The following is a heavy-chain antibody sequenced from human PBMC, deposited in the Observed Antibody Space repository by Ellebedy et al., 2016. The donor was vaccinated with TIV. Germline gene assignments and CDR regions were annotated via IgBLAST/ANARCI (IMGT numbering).Heavy chain of an antibody. CDR3: AKANWNRRPDDAFDI. CDR2: ISGSGGST. CDR1: GFTFSSYA. Sequence: GESLKISCAASGFTFSSYAMSWVRQAPGKGLEWVSAISGSGGSTYYADSVKGRFTISRDNSKNTLYLQMNSLRAEDTAVCYCAKANWNRRPDDAFDIWGQGTMATVSS. J-gene: IGHJ3*02. D-gene: IGHD1-20*01. V-gene: IGHV3-23*01.